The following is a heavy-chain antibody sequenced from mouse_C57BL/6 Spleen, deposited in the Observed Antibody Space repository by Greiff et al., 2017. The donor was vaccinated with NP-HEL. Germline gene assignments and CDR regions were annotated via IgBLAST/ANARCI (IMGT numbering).Heavy chain of an antibody. V-gene: IGHV5-17*01. CDR1: GFTFSDYG. Sequence: EVKVVESGGGLVKPGGSLKLSCAASGFTFSDYGMHWVRQAPEKGLEWVAYISSGSSTIYYADTVKGRFTISRDNAKNTLFLQMTSLRSEDTAMYYCARQGGNYEFAYWGQGTLVTVSA. J-gene: IGHJ3*01. D-gene: IGHD2-1*01. CDR2: ISSGSSTI. CDR3: ARQGGNYEFAY.